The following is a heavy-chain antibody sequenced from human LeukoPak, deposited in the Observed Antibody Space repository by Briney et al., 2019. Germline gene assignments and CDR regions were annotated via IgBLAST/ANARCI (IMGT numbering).Heavy chain of an antibody. J-gene: IGHJ4*02. D-gene: IGHD6-13*01. V-gene: IGHV3-23*01. CDR2: ISGSGGST. CDR3: AKTGTPWCYFDY. CDR1: GFTFSSYA. Sequence: GGSLRLSCAASGFTFSSYAMSWVRQAPGKGRGGASAISGSGGSTYYADSVKGRFTISRDNSKNTLYLQMNSLRAEDTAVYYCAKTGTPWCYFDYWGQGTLVTVSS.